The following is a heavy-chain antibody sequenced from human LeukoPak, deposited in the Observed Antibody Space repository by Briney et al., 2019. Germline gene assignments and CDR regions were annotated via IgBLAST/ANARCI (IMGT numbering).Heavy chain of an antibody. J-gene: IGHJ4*02. D-gene: IGHD2-2*01. CDR3: ASLPPDIVVVPAARLDY. CDR1: GFTFSSYA. Sequence: PGGSLRLSCAASGFTFSSYAMHWVRQAPGKGLEWVALISYDGNNKYYADSVEGRFTISRDNSKNRLYLQMDSLRAEDTAVYSCASLPPDIVVVPAARLDYWGQGTLVTVSS. V-gene: IGHV3-30-3*01. CDR2: ISYDGNNK.